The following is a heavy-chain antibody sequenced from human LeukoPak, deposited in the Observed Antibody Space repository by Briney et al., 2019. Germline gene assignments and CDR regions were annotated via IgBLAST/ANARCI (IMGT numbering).Heavy chain of an antibody. CDR2: INPSGGST. J-gene: IGHJ4*02. Sequence: PTAKVSCKASGYRFTSDDMHCVPQAPGQGLEWMGIINPSGGSTSYAQRFHGRVAMTRDTSTTTVYMEVNSLTSEDTAVYFCARDGPTAAPFDYWGQGTLVTVSS. D-gene: IGHD2-2*01. CDR1: GYRFTSDD. CDR3: ARDGPTAAPFDY. V-gene: IGHV1-46*01.